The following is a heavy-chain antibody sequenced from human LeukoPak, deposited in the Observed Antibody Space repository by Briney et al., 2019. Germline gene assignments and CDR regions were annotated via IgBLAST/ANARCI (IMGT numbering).Heavy chain of an antibody. J-gene: IGHJ4*02. V-gene: IGHV3-21*04. CDR1: GFTFDDYA. CDR2: ISSSSSYI. D-gene: IGHD3-10*01. CDR3: AKGLTPMVRGVINFDY. Sequence: GGSLRLSCAASGFTFDDYAMNWVRQAPGKGLEWVSSISSSSSYIYYADSVKGRFTISRDNAKNSLYLQMNSLRAEDTAVYYCAKGLTPMVRGVINFDYWGQGTLVTVSS.